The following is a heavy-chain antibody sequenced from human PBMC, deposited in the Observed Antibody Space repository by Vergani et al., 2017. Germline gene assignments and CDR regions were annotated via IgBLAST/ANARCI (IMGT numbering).Heavy chain of an antibody. CDR3: ARVNTETNGHLYYYYYMDV. CDR2: IDHTGRP. D-gene: IGHD4-11*01. V-gene: IGHV4-34*01. J-gene: IGHJ6*03. CDR1: GESFTSYH. Sequence: QVQLQQWGGGLLKPSETLSLTCVVNGESFTSYHWTWIRQSPGEGLEWVGDIDHTGRPDYNTSLKSRLTMSVDKSRNQFSLTLNSVTATDTAIYFCARVNTETNGHLYYYYYMDVWVQGTAVTVS.